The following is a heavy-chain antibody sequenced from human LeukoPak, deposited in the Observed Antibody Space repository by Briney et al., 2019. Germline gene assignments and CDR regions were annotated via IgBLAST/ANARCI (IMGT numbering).Heavy chain of an antibody. Sequence: GASVKVSCKASGGTFSSYAISWVRQAPGQGLEWMGGIIPIFGTANYAQKFQGRVTITADKSTSTAYMEMSRLRSEDTAMYYCAGGDSSGYYRDYYYMDVWGKGTTVTVSS. J-gene: IGHJ6*03. CDR2: IIPIFGTA. V-gene: IGHV1-69*06. CDR1: GGTFSSYA. D-gene: IGHD3-22*01. CDR3: AGGDSSGYYRDYYYMDV.